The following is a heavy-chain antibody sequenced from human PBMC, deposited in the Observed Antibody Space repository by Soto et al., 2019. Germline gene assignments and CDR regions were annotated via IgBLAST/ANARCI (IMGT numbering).Heavy chain of an antibody. CDR2: IYFRGST. Sequence: ASETLSLTCTVSGGSISSSTYYWGWIRQPPGKGLEWIGSIYFRGSTYYNPSLKSRVTVSVDTSKKQFSLKLTSVTAADTAVYYCAREILTGYYPAGWFDPWGPGTLVTVSS. D-gene: IGHD3-9*01. V-gene: IGHV4-39*02. CDR1: GGSISSSTYY. J-gene: IGHJ5*02. CDR3: AREILTGYYPAGWFDP.